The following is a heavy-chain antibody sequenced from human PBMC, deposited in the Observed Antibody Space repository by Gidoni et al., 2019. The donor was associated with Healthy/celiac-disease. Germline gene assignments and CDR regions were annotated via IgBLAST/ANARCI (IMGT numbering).Heavy chain of an antibody. CDR2: INHSGST. CDR3: ARGLKVAGTRLGRNDAFDI. D-gene: IGHD6-19*01. J-gene: IGHJ3*02. V-gene: IGHV4-34*01. CDR1: GGSFSGYY. Sequence: QVQLQQWGAGLLKPSETLSLTCAVYGGSFSGYYWSWIRQPPGKGLEWIGEINHSGSTNYNPSLKSRVTISVDTSKNQFSLKLSSVTAADTAVYYCARGLKVAGTRLGRNDAFDIWGQGTMVTVSS.